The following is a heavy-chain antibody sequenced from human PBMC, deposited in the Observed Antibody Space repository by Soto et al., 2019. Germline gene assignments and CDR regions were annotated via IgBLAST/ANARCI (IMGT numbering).Heavy chain of an antibody. Sequence: GESLKISCKGSGYSFTSYWISWVRQMPGKGLEWMGRIDPSDSYTNYSPSFQGHVTISADKSISTAYLQWSSLKASDTAMYYCARHRHYDILTGPPYGMDVWGQGTTVTVSS. CDR3: ARHRHYDILTGPPYGMDV. D-gene: IGHD3-9*01. CDR1: GYSFTSYW. J-gene: IGHJ6*02. V-gene: IGHV5-10-1*01. CDR2: IDPSDSYT.